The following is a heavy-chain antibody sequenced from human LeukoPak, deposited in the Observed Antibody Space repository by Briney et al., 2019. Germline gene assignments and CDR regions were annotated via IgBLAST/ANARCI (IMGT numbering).Heavy chain of an antibody. CDR3: ARSLTPAAGNLGY. CDR1: GFTFSSYS. J-gene: IGHJ4*02. Sequence: PGGSLRLSCAASGFTFSSYSMNWVRQAPGKGLEWVSSISSNSNYINYADSVKGRFTISRDNAKNSLYLQMNSLRAEDTAVYYCARSLTPAAGNLGYWGQGTLVTVSS. V-gene: IGHV3-21*01. CDR2: ISSNSNYI. D-gene: IGHD6-13*01.